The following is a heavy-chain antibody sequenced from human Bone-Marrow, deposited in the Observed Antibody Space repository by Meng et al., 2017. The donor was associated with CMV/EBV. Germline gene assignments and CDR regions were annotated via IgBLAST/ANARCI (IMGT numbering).Heavy chain of an antibody. CDR2: IQQNGGAK. D-gene: IGHD2-8*01. V-gene: IGHV3-7*01. J-gene: IGHJ4*02. CDR1: GFSFSGYW. CDR3: ATSSNGFFDH. Sequence: GSLRLSCAASGFSFSGYWMSWVRQAPGKGLEWVANIQQNGGAKYHVDSVKGRFTISRDNANNSLSLQMNSLRVEDTAVYYCATSSNGFFDHWGQGALVSVSS.